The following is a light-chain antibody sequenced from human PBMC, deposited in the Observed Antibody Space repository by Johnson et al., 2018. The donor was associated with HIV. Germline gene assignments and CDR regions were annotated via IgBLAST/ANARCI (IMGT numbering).Light chain of an antibody. Sequence: QSVLTQPPSVSAAPGQKVTISCSGSSSNIGSHYVSWYQQVPGTAPRLVIYDTIKRHSGIPDRFSGSKSGTSATLGITGLQTGDEADYYCGTWDSSLRAGLFVTGTKVTVL. J-gene: IGLJ1*01. CDR1: SSNIGSHY. CDR2: DTI. CDR3: GTWDSSLRAGL. V-gene: IGLV1-51*01.